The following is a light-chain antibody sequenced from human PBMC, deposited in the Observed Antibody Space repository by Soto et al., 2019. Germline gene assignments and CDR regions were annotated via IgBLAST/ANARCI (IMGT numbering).Light chain of an antibody. CDR3: CSYAGAYTLI. CDR2: DVR. CDR1: NSDVGGYNY. V-gene: IGLV2-11*01. J-gene: IGLJ2*01. Sequence: QSALTQPRSVSGSPGQSVAISCTGTNSDVGGYNYVSWYQQHPGKAPKLMIYDVRERPSGVPDRFSGSKSGNTASLTISGLQADDEAHYYCCSYAGAYTLIFGGGTKLTVL.